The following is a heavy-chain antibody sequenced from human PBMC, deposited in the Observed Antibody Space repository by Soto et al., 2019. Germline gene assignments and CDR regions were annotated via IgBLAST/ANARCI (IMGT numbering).Heavy chain of an antibody. CDR2: ISSNQAGA. CDR3: ARRARPDFYYLDV. J-gene: IGHJ6*03. V-gene: IGHV3-64*01. D-gene: IGHD6-6*01. CDR1: GFTLSGYA. Sequence: EVQLAESGGGLAQPGGSLRLSCAASGFTLSGYAMDWVRQAPGKGLEYVSGISSNQAGAYYANSVQGRFTISRDNSKNSVYLHRGSLRPEDMAVYYCARRARPDFYYLDVWGKGTTVTVCS.